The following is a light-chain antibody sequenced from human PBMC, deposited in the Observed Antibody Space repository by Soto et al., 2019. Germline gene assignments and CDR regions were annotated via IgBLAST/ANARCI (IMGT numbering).Light chain of an antibody. CDR2: GAS. CDR3: QQYGSSVQ. CDR1: QSVTSKY. Sequence: EIVLTQSPDTLSLSPGERATLSCSASQSVTSKYLAWYQQKPGQAPRLLIHGASNRATGIPDRFSGSGSGTGFTLTISRLEPEDGALYYCQQYGSSVQFGGGTKVEIK. J-gene: IGKJ4*02. V-gene: IGKV3-20*01.